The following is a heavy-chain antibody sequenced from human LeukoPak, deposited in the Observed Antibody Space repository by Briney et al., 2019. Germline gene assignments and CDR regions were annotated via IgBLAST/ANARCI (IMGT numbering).Heavy chain of an antibody. J-gene: IGHJ5*02. CDR3: ARERSGMLWFGET. CDR1: GFTFSSYS. Sequence: GGSLRLSCAASGFTFSSYSMNWVRQAPGKGLEWVSSISSSSSYIYYADSVKGRFTISRDNAKNSLYLQMNSLRAEDTAVYYCARERSGMLWFGETWGQGTLVTVSS. CDR2: ISSSSSYI. D-gene: IGHD3-10*01. V-gene: IGHV3-21*01.